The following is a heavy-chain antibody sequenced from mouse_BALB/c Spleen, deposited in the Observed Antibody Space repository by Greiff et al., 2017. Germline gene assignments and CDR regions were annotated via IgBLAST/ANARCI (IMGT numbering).Heavy chain of an antibody. CDR1: GFTFSSYG. CDR2: INSNGGST. J-gene: IGHJ4*01. V-gene: IGHV5-6-3*01. Sequence: EVHLVESGGGLVQPGGSLKLSCAASGFTFSSYGMSWVRQTPDKRLELVATINSNGGSTYYPDSVKGRFTISRDNAKNTLYLQMSSLKSEDTAMYYCARKNAMDYWGQGTSVTVSS. CDR3: ARKNAMDY.